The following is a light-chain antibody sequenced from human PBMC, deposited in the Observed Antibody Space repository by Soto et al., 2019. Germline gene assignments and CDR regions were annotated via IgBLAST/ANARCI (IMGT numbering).Light chain of an antibody. V-gene: IGKV1-13*02. J-gene: IGKJ3*01. CDR2: DAS. CDR1: PGISSA. Sequence: AIQLTQSPCSLSASVGDRVTITCRASPGISSALAWYQQTPVKAPKLLIYDASSLESGVPSRFSGSGSGTDFTLTISSLQPEDFATYYCQQFNSYPVTFGPGTKVDIK. CDR3: QQFNSYPVT.